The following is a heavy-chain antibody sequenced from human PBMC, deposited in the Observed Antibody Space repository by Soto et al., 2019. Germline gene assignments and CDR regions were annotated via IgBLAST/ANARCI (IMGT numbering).Heavy chain of an antibody. CDR1: GYIFVNYG. D-gene: IGHD2-8*01. CDR3: VMVYNYVTPTPQDV. J-gene: IGHJ6*02. CDR2: ISPYTGNT. Sequence: QVQLVQSGDEVKKPGASVTVSCKASGYIFVNYGIAWVRQAPGQGLEWMGWISPYTGNTHSASKVQGRLTMTTDTSTSTDYMDLGSLTSDDTAVYYCVMVYNYVTPTPQDVWGQGTTVTVSS. V-gene: IGHV1-18*01.